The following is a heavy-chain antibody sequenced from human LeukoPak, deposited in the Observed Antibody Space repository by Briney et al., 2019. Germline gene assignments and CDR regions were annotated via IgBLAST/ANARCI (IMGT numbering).Heavy chain of an antibody. D-gene: IGHD5-12*01. J-gene: IGHJ4*02. Sequence: EVSVKISCLGSGYSFTNYWIGWVRQVPGSGLEWMGVIYPSDSDTRYSPSFQDQVTISADKSIDTAYLQWSSLKASDTAMYYCARQRDSGFDFDSWGQGTLVTVSS. CDR3: ARQRDSGFDFDS. CDR1: GYSFTNYW. CDR2: IYPSDSDT. V-gene: IGHV5-51*01.